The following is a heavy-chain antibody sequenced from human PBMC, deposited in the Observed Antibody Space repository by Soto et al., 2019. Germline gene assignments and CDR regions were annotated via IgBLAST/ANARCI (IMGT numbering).Heavy chain of an antibody. Sequence: VQLQESGPGLVTPSQTLSLTCTVFGGSVSIGDYLWSWIRQRPGKGLEWIGYIHDSGNTYYNPSLKSRVTISLDTSKHQFSLKVTSMPAADTAVYFCARARGGDSGDYASLFDRWGQGNLVTVSS. J-gene: IGHJ5*02. CDR2: IHDSGNT. V-gene: IGHV4-30-4*01. D-gene: IGHD4-17*01. CDR1: GGSVSIGDYL. CDR3: ARARGGDSGDYASLFDR.